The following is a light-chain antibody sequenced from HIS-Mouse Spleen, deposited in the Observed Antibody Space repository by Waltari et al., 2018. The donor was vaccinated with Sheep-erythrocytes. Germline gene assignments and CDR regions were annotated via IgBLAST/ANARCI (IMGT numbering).Light chain of an antibody. CDR1: SSDVGGYNY. Sequence: QSALTQPRSVSGSPGQSVTISCTGTSSDVGGYNYVPWYQQHPGKAPKLMIYDVSKRPSGVPDRFSGSKSGKTASLTISGLQAEDEADYYCCSYAGSYNHVFATGTKVTVL. V-gene: IGLV2-11*01. CDR2: DVS. J-gene: IGLJ1*01. CDR3: CSYAGSYNHV.